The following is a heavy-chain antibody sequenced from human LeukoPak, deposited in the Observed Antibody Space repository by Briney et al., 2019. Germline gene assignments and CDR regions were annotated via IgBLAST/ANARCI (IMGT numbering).Heavy chain of an antibody. CDR3: ARTTTVTTRGWRALFDY. CDR2: IRYDGSNK. Sequence: GGSLRLSCAASGFTFSSYGMHWVRQAPGKGLEWVAFIRYDGSNKYYADSVKGRFTISRDNSKSTLYLQMNSLRSEDTAVYYCARTTTVTTRGWRALFDYWGQGTLVTVSS. CDR1: GFTFSSYG. V-gene: IGHV3-30*02. D-gene: IGHD4-17*01. J-gene: IGHJ4*02.